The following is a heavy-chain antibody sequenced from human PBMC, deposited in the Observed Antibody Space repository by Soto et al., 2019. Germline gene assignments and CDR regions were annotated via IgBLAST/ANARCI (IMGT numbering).Heavy chain of an antibody. CDR1: GFTFSSYA. Sequence: GGSLRLSCAASGFTFSSYAMSWVRQAPGKGLEWVSAISGSGGSTYYADSVKGRFTISRDNAKNTQYLQMNSLRAEDTAVYYCAKSEPANRPIWSGYETYYYYYYYMDVWGKGTTVTVSS. D-gene: IGHD3-3*01. CDR3: AKSEPANRPIWSGYETYYYYYYYMDV. V-gene: IGHV3-23*01. CDR2: ISGSGGST. J-gene: IGHJ6*03.